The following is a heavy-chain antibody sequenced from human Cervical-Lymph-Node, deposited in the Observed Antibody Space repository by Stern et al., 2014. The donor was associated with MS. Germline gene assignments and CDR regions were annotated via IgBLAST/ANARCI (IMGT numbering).Heavy chain of an antibody. V-gene: IGHV3-64*01. D-gene: IGHD1-26*01. Sequence: VQLEESGGGLVQPGGALRLSCAASGFSFSTNAMHWVRPAPGKGLEFVSAISSNGSITYYANSVKVRFTISRDNSKNTLYLQMGSLRTEDMAVYYCARGGVGAITWGQGTLVTVSS. CDR3: ARGGVGAIT. CDR1: GFSFSTNA. J-gene: IGHJ4*02. CDR2: ISSNGSIT.